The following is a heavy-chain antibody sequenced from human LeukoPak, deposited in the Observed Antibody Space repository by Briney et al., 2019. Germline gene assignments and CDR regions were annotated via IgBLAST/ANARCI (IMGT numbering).Heavy chain of an antibody. CDR1: GFTFSGSA. CDR3: TRHEPVDTAMVTDY. CDR2: IRSKANSYAT. V-gene: IGHV3-73*01. J-gene: IGHJ4*02. Sequence: PGGSLRLSCAASGFTFSGSAMHWVRQASGKGLEWVGRIRSKANSYATAYAASVKGRFTLSRDDSKNTAYLQMNSLKTEDTAVYYCTRHEPVDTAMVTDYWGQGTLVTVSS. D-gene: IGHD5-18*01.